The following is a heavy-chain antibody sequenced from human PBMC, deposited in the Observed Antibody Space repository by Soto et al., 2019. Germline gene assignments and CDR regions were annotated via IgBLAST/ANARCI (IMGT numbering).Heavy chain of an antibody. CDR2: IYYSGST. CDR1: GGSISSYY. V-gene: IGHV4-59*01. J-gene: IGHJ6*02. CDR3: ARDESRGLYYYYGMDV. D-gene: IGHD6-19*01. Sequence: PSETLSLTCTVSGGSISSYYWSWIRQPPGKGLEWIGYIYYSGSTNYNPSLKSRVTISVDTSKNQFSLKLSSVTAADTAVYYCARDESRGLYYYYGMDVWGQGTTVTVSS.